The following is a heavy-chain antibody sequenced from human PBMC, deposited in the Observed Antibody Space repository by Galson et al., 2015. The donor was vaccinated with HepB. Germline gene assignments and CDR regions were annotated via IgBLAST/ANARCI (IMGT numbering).Heavy chain of an antibody. CDR1: GFTFSSYG. D-gene: IGHD3-22*01. Sequence: SLRLSCAASGFTFSSYGMHWVRQAPGKGLEWVAVISYDGSNKYYADSVKGRFTISRDNSKNTLYLQMNSLRAEDTAVYYCAKGRVIVVVIAGIDYWGQGTLVTVSS. V-gene: IGHV3-30*18. CDR2: ISYDGSNK. CDR3: AKGRVIVVVIAGIDY. J-gene: IGHJ4*02.